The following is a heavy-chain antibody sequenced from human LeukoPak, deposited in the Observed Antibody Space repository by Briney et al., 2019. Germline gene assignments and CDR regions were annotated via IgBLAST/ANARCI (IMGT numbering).Heavy chain of an antibody. Sequence: EASVKVSCKASGYTFTGYYMHWVRQAPGQRLEWMGWINPNSGGTNYAQKFQGWVTMTRDTSISTAYMELSRLRSDDTAVYYCARGPLPLIAVAMYYFDYWGQGTLVTVSS. V-gene: IGHV1-2*04. CDR3: ARGPLPLIAVAMYYFDY. CDR2: INPNSGGT. D-gene: IGHD6-19*01. CDR1: GYTFTGYY. J-gene: IGHJ4*02.